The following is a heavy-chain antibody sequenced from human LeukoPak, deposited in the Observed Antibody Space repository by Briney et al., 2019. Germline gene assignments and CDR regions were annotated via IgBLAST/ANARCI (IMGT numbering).Heavy chain of an antibody. CDR1: AVTLSSYW. CDR3: AGEPATTFAFPI. D-gene: IGHD4-17*01. J-gene: IGHJ3*02. Sequence: GGSLRLSCTASAVTLSSYWMHCVRQAPGKGLVWVSRVNSDASSTTYADSVKGRFTISRDNAKNTLYLQMNSLRAEDTAVYYCAGEPATTFAFPIWGQGTMATVSS. V-gene: IGHV3-74*03. CDR2: VNSDASST.